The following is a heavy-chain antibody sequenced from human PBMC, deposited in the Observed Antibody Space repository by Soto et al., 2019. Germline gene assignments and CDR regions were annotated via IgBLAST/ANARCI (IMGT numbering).Heavy chain of an antibody. D-gene: IGHD2-15*01. J-gene: IGHJ6*02. CDR3: ARVHCSAGTCLDGLDF. CDR2: IYYRSKWFH. V-gene: IGHV6-1*01. CDR1: GDSVSSNGAC. Sequence: SQTLSLTCAISGDSVSSNGACWNWIRQSPSRGLQWLGRIYYRSKWFHDYAASVESRMAINPDTSRNQFSLQLNCVTPEDTAVYYCARVHCSAGTCLDGLDFWGQGTTVTVSS.